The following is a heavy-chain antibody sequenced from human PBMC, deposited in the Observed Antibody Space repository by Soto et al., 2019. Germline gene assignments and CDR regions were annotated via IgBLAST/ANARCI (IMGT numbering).Heavy chain of an antibody. CDR1: GFTFSSYE. Sequence: GGSLRLSCAASGFTFSSYEMNWVRQAPGKGLEWVSYISSSGSTIYYADSVKGRFTISRDNAKNSLYLQMNSLRAEDTAVYYCARDRASTQNPSGWYPDTIDYWGQGTLVTVSS. V-gene: IGHV3-48*03. CDR3: ARDRASTQNPSGWYPDTIDY. D-gene: IGHD6-19*01. J-gene: IGHJ4*02. CDR2: ISSSGSTI.